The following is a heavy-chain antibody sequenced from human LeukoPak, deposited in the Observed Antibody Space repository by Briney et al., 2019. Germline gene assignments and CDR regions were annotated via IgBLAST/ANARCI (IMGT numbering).Heavy chain of an antibody. CDR2: INPSGGST. D-gene: IGHD5-12*01. V-gene: IGHV1-46*01. Sequence: ASVKVSCKTSGYSFTSYHVHWVRQAPGQGLEWMGIINPSGGSTNNAQKFQGRVTLATDTSTNTVNMELSSLRSEDTAVYYCARLQTQDSAYAPFDFWGQGTLVTVSS. CDR3: ARLQTQDSAYAPFDF. J-gene: IGHJ4*02. CDR1: GYSFTSYH.